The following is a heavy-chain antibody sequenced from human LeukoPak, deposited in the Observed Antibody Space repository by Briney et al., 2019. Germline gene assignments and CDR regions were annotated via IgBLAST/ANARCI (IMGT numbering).Heavy chain of an antibody. D-gene: IGHD3-3*01. Sequence: SVKVSCKASQYSFTDYAISWVRQAPGQGLEWMGGIIPIFGTANYAQKFQGRVTITADESTSTAYMELSSLRSEDTAVYYCARQLSITIFGDYKNWFDPWGQGTLVTVSS. J-gene: IGHJ5*02. CDR2: IIPIFGTA. V-gene: IGHV1-69*13. CDR3: ARQLSITIFGDYKNWFDP. CDR1: QYSFTDYA.